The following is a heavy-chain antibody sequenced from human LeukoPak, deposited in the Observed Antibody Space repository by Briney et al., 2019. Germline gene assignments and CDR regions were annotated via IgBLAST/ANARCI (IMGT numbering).Heavy chain of an antibody. J-gene: IGHJ5*02. CDR3: ARDLFTAAAGNNWFDP. CDR1: GFTFSDYY. V-gene: IGHV3-11*06. D-gene: IGHD6-13*01. CDR2: ISSSSSYT. Sequence: KPGGSLRLSCAASGFTFSDYYMSWIRQAPGKGLEWVSYISSSSSYTNYADSVKGRFTIPRDNAKNSLYLQMNSLRAEDTAVYYCARDLFTAAAGNNWFDPWGQGTLVTVSS.